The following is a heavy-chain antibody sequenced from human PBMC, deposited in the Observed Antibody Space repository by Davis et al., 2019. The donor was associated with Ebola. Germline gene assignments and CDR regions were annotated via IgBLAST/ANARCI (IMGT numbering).Heavy chain of an antibody. CDR3: ARVYDFWSGYYTGMDY. V-gene: IGHV3-74*01. CDR2: INSDGSST. Sequence: GESLKISCAASGFTFNYYAMSWVRQAPGKGLVWVSRINSDGSSTSYADSVKGRFTISRDNAKNTLYLQMNSLRAEDTAVYYCARVYDFWSGYYTGMDYWGQGTLVTVSS. D-gene: IGHD3-3*01. CDR1: GFTFNYYA. J-gene: IGHJ4*02.